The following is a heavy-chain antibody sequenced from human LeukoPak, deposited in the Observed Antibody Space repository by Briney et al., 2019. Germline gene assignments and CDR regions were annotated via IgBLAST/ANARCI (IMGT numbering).Heavy chain of an antibody. CDR2: IYTSGST. J-gene: IGHJ6*03. Sequence: PSETLSLTCTVSGGSISSYYWSWIRQPAGKGLEWIGRIYTSGSTNYNPSLKGRVTMSVDTSKNQFSLKLSSVTAADTAVYYCAREFSEVRGVFYYYYYMDVWGKGTTVTISS. V-gene: IGHV4-4*07. D-gene: IGHD3-10*01. CDR1: GGSISSYY. CDR3: AREFSEVRGVFYYYYYMDV.